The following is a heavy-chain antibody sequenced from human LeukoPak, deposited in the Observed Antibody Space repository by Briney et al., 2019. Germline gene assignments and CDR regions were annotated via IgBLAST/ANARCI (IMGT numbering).Heavy chain of an antibody. D-gene: IGHD3-10*01. CDR1: GFSLSRYW. CDR2: IKQDGSEQ. J-gene: IGHJ3*02. CDR3: ARVATMVRVPLDALDI. V-gene: IGHV3-7*05. Sequence: GGSLRLSCAASGFSLSRYWMSWVRQAPGKGLEWVANIKQDGSEQYYADSVKGRFTISRDNAQNSLYLQMNSLRADDTAVYYCARVATMVRVPLDALDIWGQGTMVSVSS.